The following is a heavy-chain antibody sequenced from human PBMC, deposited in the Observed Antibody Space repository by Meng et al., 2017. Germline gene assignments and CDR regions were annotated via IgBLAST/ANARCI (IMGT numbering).Heavy chain of an antibody. CDR2: MNPNSGNK. Sequence: ASVKVSCKASGHTFTSYDINWVRQATGQGLEWMGWMNPNSGNKGYAQKFQGRVTMTRNTSISTAYMELSSLRSEDTAVYYCARGHKITIFGVVIMYYFDYWGQGTLVTVSS. CDR1: GHTFTSYD. J-gene: IGHJ4*02. D-gene: IGHD3-3*01. CDR3: ARGHKITIFGVVIMYYFDY. V-gene: IGHV1-8*01.